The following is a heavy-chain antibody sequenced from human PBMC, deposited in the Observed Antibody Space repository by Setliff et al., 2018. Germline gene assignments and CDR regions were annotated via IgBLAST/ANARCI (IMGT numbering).Heavy chain of an antibody. CDR1: GFTFSIYA. J-gene: IGHJ4*02. Sequence: GGSLRLSCAASGFTFSIYAMTWVRQAPGKGLEWVSVIYSGDARTYYADSVKGRFTISRDNSKNTLYLQMNSLRPEDTAVYYCARTCSGSGCYAGLESWGQGTPVTVSS. CDR3: ARTCSGSGCYAGLES. CDR2: IYSGDART. D-gene: IGHD2-15*01. V-gene: IGHV3-23*03.